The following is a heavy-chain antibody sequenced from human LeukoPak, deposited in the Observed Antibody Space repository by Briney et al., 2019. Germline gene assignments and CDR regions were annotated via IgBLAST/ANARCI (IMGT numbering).Heavy chain of an antibody. CDR3: ARTQAILEWLSN. V-gene: IGHV1-18*01. CDR1: GYTFTSYG. CDR2: ISAYNGNT. J-gene: IGHJ4*02. Sequence: ASVKVSCKASGYTFTSYGTSWVRQAPGQGLEWMGWISAYNGNTNYAQKLQGRVTVTTDTSTSTAYMELRSLRSDDTAVYYCARTQAILEWLSNWGQGTLVTVSS. D-gene: IGHD3-3*01.